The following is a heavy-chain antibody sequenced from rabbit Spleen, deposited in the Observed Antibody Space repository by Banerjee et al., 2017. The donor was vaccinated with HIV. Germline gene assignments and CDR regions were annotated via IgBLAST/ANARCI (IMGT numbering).Heavy chain of an antibody. CDR2: IDTGSSGFT. J-gene: IGHJ4*01. V-gene: IGHV1S45*01. CDR3: ARDLVAIIGWNFNL. Sequence: QEQLEEFGGGLVKPGGTLTLTCTASGVSFSSSSYLCWVRQAPGKGLEWIACIDTGSSGFTYFATWAKGRFTISKTSSTTVTLQMTSLTAADTATYFCARDLVAIIGWNFNLWGQGTLVTVS. D-gene: IGHD1-1*01. CDR1: GVSFSSSSY.